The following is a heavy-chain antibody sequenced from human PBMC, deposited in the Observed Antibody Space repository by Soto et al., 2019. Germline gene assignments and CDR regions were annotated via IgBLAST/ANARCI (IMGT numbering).Heavy chain of an antibody. J-gene: IGHJ6*02. D-gene: IGHD3-10*01. CDR3: ARDLYGSGSYYYYYYGMGV. CDR1: GGSISSGGYY. CDR2: IYYSGST. V-gene: IGHV4-31*03. Sequence: SETLSLTCTVSGGSISSGGYYWSWIRQHPGKGLEWIGYIYYSGSTYYNPSLKSRVTISVDTSKNQFSLKLSSVTAADTAVYYCARDLYGSGSYYYYYYGMGVWGQGTTVTVSS.